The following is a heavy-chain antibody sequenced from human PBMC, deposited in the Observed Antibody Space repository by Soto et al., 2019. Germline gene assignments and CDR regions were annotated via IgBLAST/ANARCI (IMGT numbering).Heavy chain of an antibody. CDR1: GFTFSTFG. V-gene: IGHV3-33*01. Sequence: QVQLVESGGGVVQPGRSLRLSCAASGFTFSTFGMHWVRQSPGKGLEWVAVIWNGRNSEDYADSVKGRFTISRDNSKNTLYLQMNSLRAEDTAMYYCVTERRNYESDYRGQGILVTVSS. D-gene: IGHD1-7*01. J-gene: IGHJ4*02. CDR2: IWNGRNSE. CDR3: VTERRNYESDY.